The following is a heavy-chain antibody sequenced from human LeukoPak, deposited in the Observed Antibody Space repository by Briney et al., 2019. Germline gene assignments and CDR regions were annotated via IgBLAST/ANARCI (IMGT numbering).Heavy chain of an antibody. V-gene: IGHV3-66*01. CDR2: IYSGGRT. J-gene: IGHJ4*02. CDR1: GFTVSNNY. Sequence: GGSLRLSCAVSGFTVSNNYMSWVRQAPGKGLEWVSVIYSGGRTHYADSVKGRFTISRDNSKNTLYLQMNSLSAEDTAMYYCARSMSGSRELWGQGTLVTVSS. CDR3: ARSMSGSREL. D-gene: IGHD1-26*01.